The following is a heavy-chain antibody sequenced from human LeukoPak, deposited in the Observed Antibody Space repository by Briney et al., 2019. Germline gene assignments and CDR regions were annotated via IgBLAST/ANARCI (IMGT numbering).Heavy chain of an antibody. CDR1: GASLSSGPYY. J-gene: IGHJ6*03. D-gene: IGHD1-26*01. CDR2: QYYSGSP. Sequence: SETLSLTCSVSGASLSSGPYYWNWIRQPPGKGLEWIAYQYYSGSPIYNPSLRSRVTISVDTSRDQFSLKVTSVTAADTAIYYCARSSGGMYNYYYMDVWGKGTTVTVSS. V-gene: IGHV4-61*01. CDR3: ARSSGGMYNYYYMDV.